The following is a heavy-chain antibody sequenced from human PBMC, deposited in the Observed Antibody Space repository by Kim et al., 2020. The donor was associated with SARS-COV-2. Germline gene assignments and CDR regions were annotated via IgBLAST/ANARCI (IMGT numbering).Heavy chain of an antibody. CDR2: IYYSGST. D-gene: IGHD3-10*01. V-gene: IGHV4-59*08. J-gene: IGHJ6*01. Sequence: SETLSLTCTVSGGSISSYYWSWIRQPPGKGLEWIGYIYYSGSTNYNPSLKSRVTISVDTSKNQFSLKLSTVIAADTAVYYCARGITMVRGAHLLLYGMD. CDR3: ARGITMVRGAHLLLYGMD. CDR1: GGSISSYY.